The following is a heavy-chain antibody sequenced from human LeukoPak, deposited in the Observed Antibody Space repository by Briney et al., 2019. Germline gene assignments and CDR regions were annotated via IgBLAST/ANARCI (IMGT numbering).Heavy chain of an antibody. Sequence: PGGSLRLSCAASGFTFSSYSMNWVRQAPGKGLEWVSYISSSSSTIYYADSVKGRFTISRDNAKNSLYLQMNSLRAEDTAVYYCARDEEQLVPLFDYYYYYMDVWGKGTTVTVSS. CDR1: GFTFSSYS. CDR3: ARDEEQLVPLFDYYYYYMDV. V-gene: IGHV3-48*01. J-gene: IGHJ6*03. CDR2: ISSSSSTI. D-gene: IGHD6-6*01.